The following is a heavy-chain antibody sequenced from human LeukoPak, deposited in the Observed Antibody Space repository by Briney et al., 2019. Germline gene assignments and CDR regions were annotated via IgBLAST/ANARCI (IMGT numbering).Heavy chain of an antibody. CDR2: ISSSSSYI. V-gene: IGHV3-21*01. D-gene: IGHD3-9*01. CDR3: ARDQGAYDILTGYPDY. Sequence: GGSLRLSCAASGFTFSSYSMNWVRQAPGKGLEWVSSISSSSSYIYYADSVKGRFTISRDNAKNSLYLQMNSLRAEDTAVYYYARDQGAYDILTGYPDYWGQGTLVTVSS. J-gene: IGHJ4*02. CDR1: GFTFSSYS.